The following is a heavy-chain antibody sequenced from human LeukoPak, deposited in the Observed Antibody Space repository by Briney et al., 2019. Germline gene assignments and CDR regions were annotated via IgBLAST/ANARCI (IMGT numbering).Heavy chain of an antibody. V-gene: IGHV3-7*01. CDR1: GFTFSSYW. CDR2: IKQDGSEK. J-gene: IGHJ3*02. Sequence: GGSLRLSCAASGFTFSSYWMSWVRQAPGKGLEWVANIKQDGSEKHYVDSVKGRFTISRDNAKNSLYLQMNSLRAEDTAVYYCARLSSSWYGLYDAFDIWGQGTMVTVSS. D-gene: IGHD6-13*01. CDR3: ARLSSSWYGLYDAFDI.